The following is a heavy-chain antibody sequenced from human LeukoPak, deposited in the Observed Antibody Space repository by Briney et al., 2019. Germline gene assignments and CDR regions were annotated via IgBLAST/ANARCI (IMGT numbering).Heavy chain of an antibody. CDR3: ALTLASFYDSSGYLPAFDY. D-gene: IGHD3-22*01. CDR2: ISGSGGTA. Sequence: GGSLRLSCAASGFTFSIYAMSWVRQAPGKGLEWVSAISGSGGTAYYADSVKGRFTISRDNAKNSLYLQMNSLRAEDTAVYYCALTLASFYDSSGYLPAFDYWGQGTLVTVSS. CDR1: GFTFSIYA. J-gene: IGHJ4*02. V-gene: IGHV3-23*01.